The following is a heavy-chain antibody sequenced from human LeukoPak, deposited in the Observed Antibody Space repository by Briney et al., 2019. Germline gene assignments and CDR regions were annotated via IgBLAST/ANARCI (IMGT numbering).Heavy chain of an antibody. Sequence: GGSLRLSCDASGFTVNSYAMNWVRQAPGKGLEWVSVISASGDNTYYADSVKGRFTISRDDSKNTVYLQMNSLRADDTAVYHCAKGGRRHYGDYLAFWGQGTLVTVSS. V-gene: IGHV3-23*01. CDR3: AKGGRRHYGDYLAF. CDR1: GFTVNSYA. J-gene: IGHJ4*02. D-gene: IGHD4-17*01. CDR2: ISASGDNT.